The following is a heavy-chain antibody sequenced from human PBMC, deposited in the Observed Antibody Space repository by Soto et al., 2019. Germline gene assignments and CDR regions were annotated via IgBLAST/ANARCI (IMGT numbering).Heavy chain of an antibody. D-gene: IGHD6-13*01. CDR1: GGTFSSYA. CDR3: ARDGGYSSSWYSDTDY. V-gene: IGHV1-69*13. Sequence: SVKVSCKASGGTFSSYAIGWVRQAPGQGLEWMGGIIPIFGTANYAQKFQGRVTITADESTSTAYMELSSLRSEDTAVYYCARDGGYSSSWYSDTDYWGQGTLVTVSS. J-gene: IGHJ4*02. CDR2: IIPIFGTA.